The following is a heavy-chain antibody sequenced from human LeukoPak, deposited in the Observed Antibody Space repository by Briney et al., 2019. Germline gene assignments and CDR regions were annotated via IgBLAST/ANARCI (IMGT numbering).Heavy chain of an antibody. V-gene: IGHV4-34*01. D-gene: IGHD2-15*01. CDR1: GGSFSGYY. CDR3: ARAPILRYCSGGSCRYYFDY. Sequence: PSETLSLTCAVYGGSFSGYYWSWIRQPPGKGLEWIGEINHSGSTNYNPSLKSRVTISVDTSKNQFSLKLSSVTAADTAVYYCARAPILRYCSGGSCRYYFDYWGQGTLVTVSS. J-gene: IGHJ4*02. CDR2: INHSGST.